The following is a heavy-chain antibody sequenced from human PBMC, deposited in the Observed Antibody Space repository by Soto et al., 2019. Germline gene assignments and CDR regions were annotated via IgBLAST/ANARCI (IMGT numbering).Heavy chain of an antibody. J-gene: IGHJ4*02. CDR1: GFTFNTFG. CDR2: ISSDGRKT. Sequence: SGGSLRLSCAASGFTFNTFGMHWVRQAPGKGLEWVAVISSDGRKTYYADPVKGRFTISRDNSKNTLYLQMNSLRAEDTAVYYCAKDLPLFGFLTCYYGGSGYYRLFDYWGPGTLVTVSS. CDR3: AKDLPLFGFLTCYYGGSGYYRLFDY. V-gene: IGHV3-30*18. D-gene: IGHD3-22*01.